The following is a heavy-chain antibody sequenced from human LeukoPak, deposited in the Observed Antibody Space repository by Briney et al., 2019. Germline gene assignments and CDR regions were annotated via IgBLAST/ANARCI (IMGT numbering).Heavy chain of an antibody. CDR2: IKQDGTKK. CDR1: GFTFSSYW. CDR3: ARDVRPDY. D-gene: IGHD6-6*01. V-gene: IGHV3-7*04. Sequence: PGGSLRLSCAASGFTFSSYWMSWVRQAPGEGLEWVANIKQDGTKKYYMDSVKGRFSISRDNAKNSLYLQMNALRAEDTAVYYCARDVRPDYWGQGTLVTV. J-gene: IGHJ4*02.